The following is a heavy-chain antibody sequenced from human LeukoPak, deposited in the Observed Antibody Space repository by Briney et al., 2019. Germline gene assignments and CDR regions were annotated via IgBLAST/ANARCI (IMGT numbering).Heavy chain of an antibody. Sequence: SVKVSCKASGGTFSSYAISWVRQAPGQGLEWMGGIIPIFGTANYAQKFQGRVTITADESTSTAYMELSSLRSEDTAVYYCARTLVWSGYSYYYGMDVWGQGTTVTVSS. CDR2: IIPIFGTA. CDR3: ARTLVWSGYSYYYGMDV. J-gene: IGHJ6*02. D-gene: IGHD3-3*01. V-gene: IGHV1-69*13. CDR1: GGTFSSYA.